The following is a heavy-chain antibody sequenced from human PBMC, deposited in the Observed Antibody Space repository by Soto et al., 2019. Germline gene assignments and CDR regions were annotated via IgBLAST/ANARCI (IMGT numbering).Heavy chain of an antibody. CDR3: ARESEDLTSNFDY. V-gene: IGHV3-7*01. CDR2: IKQDGSEK. CDR1: GFTFSSYW. J-gene: IGHJ4*02. Sequence: GGSLRLSCAASGFTFSSYWMSWVRQAPGKGLEWVANIKQDGSEKYYVDSVKGRFTISRDNAKNSLYLEMNSLRAEDTAVYYCARESEDLTSNFDYWGQGTLVTVYS.